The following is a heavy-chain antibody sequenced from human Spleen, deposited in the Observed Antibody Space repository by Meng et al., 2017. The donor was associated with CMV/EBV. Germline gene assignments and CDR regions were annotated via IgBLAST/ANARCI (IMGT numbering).Heavy chain of an antibody. J-gene: IGHJ4*02. CDR2: IREDGSSK. CDR3: ARAGLGYCSVTSCYNDY. Sequence: GESLKISCAASGFTFSSYSMNWVRQAPGKGLEWVANIREDGSSKYYADPVKGRFTISRDNAKNSLFLQMSSLRVEDTAMYYCARAGLGYCSVTSCYNDYWGQGTLVTVSS. V-gene: IGHV3-7*01. CDR1: GFTFSSYS. D-gene: IGHD2-2*02.